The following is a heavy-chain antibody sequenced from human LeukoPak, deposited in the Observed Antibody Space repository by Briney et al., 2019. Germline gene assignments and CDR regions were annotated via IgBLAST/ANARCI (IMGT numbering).Heavy chain of an antibody. CDR3: ARPSGSYYRDAFDI. Sequence: SETLSLTCTVSGGSISSYYWSWIRQPPGKGLEWIGYIYTSGSTNYNPSLMSRVTISVDTSKNQFSLKLSSVTAADTAVYYCARPSGSYYRDAFDIWGQGTMVTVSS. CDR1: GGSISSYY. D-gene: IGHD1-26*01. CDR2: IYTSGST. V-gene: IGHV4-4*09. J-gene: IGHJ3*02.